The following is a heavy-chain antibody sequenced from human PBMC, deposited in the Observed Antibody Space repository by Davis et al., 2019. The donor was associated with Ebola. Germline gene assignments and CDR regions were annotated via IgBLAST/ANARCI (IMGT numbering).Heavy chain of an antibody. Sequence: AASVKVSCKASGYTFTDYYIHWVRQAPGQGLEWMGWINTNTGNPTYAQGFTGRFVFSLDTSVSTAYLQISSLKAEDTAVYYCARDLGNGVSGFDPWGQGTLVTVSS. J-gene: IGHJ5*02. D-gene: IGHD2-8*01. CDR1: GYTFTDYY. CDR3: ARDLGNGVSGFDP. V-gene: IGHV7-4-1*02. CDR2: INTNTGNP.